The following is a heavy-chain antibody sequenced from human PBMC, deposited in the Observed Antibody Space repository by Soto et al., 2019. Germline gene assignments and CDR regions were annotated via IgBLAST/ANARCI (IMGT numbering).Heavy chain of an antibody. CDR2: IYYSGST. CDR1: GGSIGSSSYY. CDR3: ARIIGVLRFLEWLPGSRGCAHFDL. J-gene: IGHJ2*01. D-gene: IGHD3-3*01. V-gene: IGHV4-39*01. Sequence: SETLSLTCTGSGGSIGSSSYYWGWIRQPPGKGLEWIGSIYYSGSTYYNPSLKSRVTISVDTSKNQFSLKLSSVTAADTAVYYCARIIGVLRFLEWLPGSRGCAHFDLSGRGT.